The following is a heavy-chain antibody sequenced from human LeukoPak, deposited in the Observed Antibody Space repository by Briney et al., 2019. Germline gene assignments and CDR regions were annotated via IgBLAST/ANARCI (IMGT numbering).Heavy chain of an antibody. CDR1: GGSISSYY. V-gene: IGHV4-59*01. D-gene: IGHD2-2*01. CDR2: IYYSGST. Sequence: SETLSLTCTVSGGSISSYYWSLIRQPPGKGLEWIGYIYYSGSTNYNPSLKSRVTISVDTSKNQFSLKLSSVTAADTAVYYCARRGRSDQPQFDYWGQGTLVTVSS. CDR3: ARRGRSDQPQFDY. J-gene: IGHJ4*02.